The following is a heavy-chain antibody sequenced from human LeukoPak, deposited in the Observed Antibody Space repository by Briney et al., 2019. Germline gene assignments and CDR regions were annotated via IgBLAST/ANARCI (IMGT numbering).Heavy chain of an antibody. CDR2: IDISGDST. CDR3: ANEIRPNDY. CDR1: GFTFSSHA. V-gene: IGHV3-23*05. D-gene: IGHD4/OR15-4a*01. Sequence: PGGSLRLSCVVSGFTFSSHAMCWVRQAPGRGLEWVSSIDISGDSTSYADSVKGRFTISRDNSKNTLLLQMDCLRAEDSAIYYCANEIRPNDYWGQGTLVTVSS. J-gene: IGHJ4*02.